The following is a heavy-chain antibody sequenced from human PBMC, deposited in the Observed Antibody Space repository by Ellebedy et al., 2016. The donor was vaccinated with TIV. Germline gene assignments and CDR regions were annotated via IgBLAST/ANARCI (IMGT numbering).Heavy chain of an antibody. Sequence: GGSLRLXXAASGFTFSTYSMNWVRQAPGKGLEWVAFIRNSTNSISYADSVKGRFTISRDDAENSLYLQMNSLRDEDTAVYYCARGGAGFDSMNRELSFDSWGQGTLVTVSS. J-gene: IGHJ4*02. CDR3: ARGGAGFDSMNRELSFDS. CDR2: IRNSTNSI. V-gene: IGHV3-48*02. D-gene: IGHD1-26*01. CDR1: GFTFSTYS.